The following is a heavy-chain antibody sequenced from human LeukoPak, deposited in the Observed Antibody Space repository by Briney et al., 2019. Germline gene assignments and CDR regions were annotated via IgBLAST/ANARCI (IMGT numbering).Heavy chain of an antibody. CDR2: ISAYNGNT. Sequence: ASVKVSCKASGYTFTIYGISWVRQAPGQGLEWMGWISAYNGNTNYAQKLQGRVTMTTDTSTSTAYMELRSLRSDDTAVYYCARDRYYDILTGYYPDYWGQGTLVTVSS. CDR1: GYTFTIYG. J-gene: IGHJ4*02. D-gene: IGHD3-9*01. CDR3: ARDRYYDILTGYYPDY. V-gene: IGHV1-18*01.